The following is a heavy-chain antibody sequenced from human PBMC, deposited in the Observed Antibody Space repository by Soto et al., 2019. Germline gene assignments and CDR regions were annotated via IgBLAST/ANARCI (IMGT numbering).Heavy chain of an antibody. V-gene: IGHV1-69*13. CDR2: IIPIFGTA. CDR3: ADHSAGYCSGGSCYPPVTYYYYGMDV. Sequence: SVKVSCKASGGTFSSYAISWVRQAPGQGLEWMGGIIPIFGTANYAQKFQGRVTITADESTSTAYMELSSLRSEDTAVYYCADHSAGYCSGGSCYPPVTYYYYGMDVWGQGTTVTVSS. D-gene: IGHD2-15*01. J-gene: IGHJ6*02. CDR1: GGTFSSYA.